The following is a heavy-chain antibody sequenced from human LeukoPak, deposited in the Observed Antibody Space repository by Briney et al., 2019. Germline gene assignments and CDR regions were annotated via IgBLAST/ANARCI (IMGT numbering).Heavy chain of an antibody. CDR1: GGSSSGYY. D-gene: IGHD6-13*01. J-gene: IGHJ4*02. V-gene: IGHV4-34*01. Sequence: SETLSLTCAVYGGSSSGYYWSWIRQPPGKGLEWIGEIHHGRGTTYNPSLKSRVTISVDTSKNQFSLKLSSVTAADTAVYYCATDIAAAGTYSFDYWGQGTLVTVSS. CDR2: IHHGRGT. CDR3: ATDIAAAGTYSFDY.